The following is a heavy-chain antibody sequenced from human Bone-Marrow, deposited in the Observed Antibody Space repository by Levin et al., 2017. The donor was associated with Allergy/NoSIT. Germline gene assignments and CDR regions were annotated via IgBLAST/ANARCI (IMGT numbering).Heavy chain of an antibody. D-gene: IGHD2-15*01. CDR1: GFTFGDYA. CDR3: TRDWRVVVAHYYYYGMDV. J-gene: IGHJ6*02. CDR2: IRSKAYGGTT. Sequence: GGSLRLSCTASGFTFGDYAMSWFRQAPGKGLEWVGFIRSKAYGGTTEYAASVKGRFTISRDDSKSIAYLQMNSLKTEDTAVYYCTRDWRVVVAHYYYYGMDVWGQGTTVTVSS. V-gene: IGHV3-49*03.